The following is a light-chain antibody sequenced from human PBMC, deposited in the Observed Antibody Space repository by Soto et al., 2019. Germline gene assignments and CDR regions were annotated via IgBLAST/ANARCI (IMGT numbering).Light chain of an antibody. CDR3: QQYESSWT. Sequence: DIQMTQSPSTLSASVGDRVTLTCRASQYINNWLAWYQQKPGQAPNLLIYEASTLETGVPSRFSGSGSGTVFPLSITSLQPDDFATYYCQQYESSWTFGQGTKVEIK. CDR2: EAS. J-gene: IGKJ1*01. CDR1: QYINNW. V-gene: IGKV1-5*03.